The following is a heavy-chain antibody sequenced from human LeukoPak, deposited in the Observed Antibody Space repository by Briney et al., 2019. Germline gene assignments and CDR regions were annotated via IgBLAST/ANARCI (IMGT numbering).Heavy chain of an antibody. CDR2: ISSSSSTK. Sequence: GGSLRLSCAASGFTFSSYSMNWVRQAPGKGLEGVSYISSSSSTKYYADSVKGRFTISRDNAKNSLYLQMNRLRAGDTAVYYCSRDLRGSYRAFDNWGQGTMVTVSS. D-gene: IGHD1-26*01. J-gene: IGHJ3*02. V-gene: IGHV3-48*01. CDR1: GFTFSSYS. CDR3: SRDLRGSYRAFDN.